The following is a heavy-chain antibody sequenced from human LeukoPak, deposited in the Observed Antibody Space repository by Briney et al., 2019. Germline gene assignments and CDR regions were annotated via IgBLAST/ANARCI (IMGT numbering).Heavy chain of an antibody. J-gene: IGHJ3*02. V-gene: IGHV3-23*01. CDR2: ISGDGVSP. CDR3: AKDRNVLRFFDAFDI. D-gene: IGHD3-3*01. CDR1: GFTFNNYA. Sequence: GGSLRLSCAASGFTFNNYALTWVRQTPGKGLECVSAISGDGVSPYYADSVKGRFTISRDNSKNTLYLQMNSLRAEDTAVYYCAKDRNVLRFFDAFDIWGQGTMVTVSS.